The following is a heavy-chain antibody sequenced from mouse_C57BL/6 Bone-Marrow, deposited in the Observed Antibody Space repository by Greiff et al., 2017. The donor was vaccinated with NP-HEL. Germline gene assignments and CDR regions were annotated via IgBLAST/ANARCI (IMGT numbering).Heavy chain of an antibody. CDR3: ARGLPWYFDV. Sequence: DVQLVESGPGLVKPSQSLSLTCSVTGYSITSGYYWNWIRQFPGNKLEWMGYISYDGSNNYNPSLKNRISITRDTSKNQFFLKLNSVTTEDTATYYCARGLPWYFDVWGTGTTVTVSS. J-gene: IGHJ1*03. CDR2: ISYDGSN. CDR1: GYSITSGYY. V-gene: IGHV3-6*01.